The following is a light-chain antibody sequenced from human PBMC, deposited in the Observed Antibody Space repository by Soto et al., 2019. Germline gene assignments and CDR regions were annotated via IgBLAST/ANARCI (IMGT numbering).Light chain of an antibody. V-gene: IGKV1-39*01. Sequence: DIQRTQSPSSLSASVGDRVTITCRASQSISSYLNWYQQKPGKAPKLLIYAASSLQSGVPSRFSGSGSGTDFNLTISSLQPEDFATYYCQQRYSTPRTFGQGTKVDIK. CDR2: AAS. CDR1: QSISSY. CDR3: QQRYSTPRT. J-gene: IGKJ1*01.